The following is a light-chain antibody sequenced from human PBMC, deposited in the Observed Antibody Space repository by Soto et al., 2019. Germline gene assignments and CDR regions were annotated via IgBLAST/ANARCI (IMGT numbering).Light chain of an antibody. CDR3: QQRSNWPIT. CDR2: GAS. V-gene: IGKV3D-20*02. J-gene: IGKJ5*01. Sequence: EIVLTQSPATLSLSPGERATLSFSASQSVSSSYLAWYQQKPGQAPRLLIYGASSRATGIPARFSGSGSGTDFTLIISSLEPEDFAVYYCQQRSNWPITFGQGTRLEIK. CDR1: QSVSSSY.